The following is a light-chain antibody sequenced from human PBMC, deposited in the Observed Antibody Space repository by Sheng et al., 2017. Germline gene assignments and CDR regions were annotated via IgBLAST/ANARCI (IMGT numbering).Light chain of an antibody. CDR3: QQHKNSVT. CDR2: GAS. Sequence: ETVLTQSPATLSLSLGERATLSCRASQSVSGYLAWYQQKPGQAPRLLIYGASNRATGIPARFSGSGSGTDFTLTISSLEAEDFAVYFCQQHKNSVTFGQGTRLEI. V-gene: IGKV3-11*01. J-gene: IGKJ5*01. CDR1: QSVSGY.